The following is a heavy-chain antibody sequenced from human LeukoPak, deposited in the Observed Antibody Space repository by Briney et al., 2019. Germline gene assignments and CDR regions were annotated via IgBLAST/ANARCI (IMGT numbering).Heavy chain of an antibody. CDR3: AKDSAPTGGHDFDY. V-gene: IGHV3-23*01. J-gene: IGHJ4*02. D-gene: IGHD1-26*01. CDR1: GFTFANYA. CDR2: ICGTCGGT. Sequence: GGSLRLFCAASGFTFANYAMKWVRQAPGRGLEWVSYICGTCGGTKYVDSVKGRFTISRDNSKNTLYLQMHDLRAEDTATYYCAKDSAPTGGHDFDYWGQGILVTVSS.